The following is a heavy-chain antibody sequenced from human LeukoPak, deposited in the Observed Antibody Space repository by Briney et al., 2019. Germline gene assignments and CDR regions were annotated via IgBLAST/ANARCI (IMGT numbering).Heavy chain of an antibody. V-gene: IGHV3-23*01. CDR3: ANHQRNILLWFGEL. Sequence: PGGSLRLSCAASRFTFTTYAMSWVRQTRGKGLEWVSTISGSGHITDYADSVKGRFTISRDNSKNTLYLQMNSLRAEDTAVYYCANHQRNILLWFGELWGQGTLVTVSS. J-gene: IGHJ4*02. CDR2: ISGSGHIT. D-gene: IGHD3-10*01. CDR1: RFTFTTYA.